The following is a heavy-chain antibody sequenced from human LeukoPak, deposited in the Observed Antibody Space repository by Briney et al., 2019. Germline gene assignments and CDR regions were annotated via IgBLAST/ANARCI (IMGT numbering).Heavy chain of an antibody. CDR3: ASSGSFRQQLVK. J-gene: IGHJ1*01. CDR1: GGSFSNYY. CDR2: INHSGST. D-gene: IGHD6-13*01. Sequence: PSETLSLTCAVYGGSFSNYYWSWIRQPPGKGLEWIGEINHSGSTNYNPSLKSRVTISVDTSKNQFSLKLSSVTAADTAVYYCASSGSFRQQLVKWGQGTLVTVSS. V-gene: IGHV4-34*01.